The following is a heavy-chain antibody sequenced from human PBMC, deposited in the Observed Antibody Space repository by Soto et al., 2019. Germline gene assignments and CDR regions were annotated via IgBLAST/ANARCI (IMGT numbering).Heavy chain of an antibody. CDR1: GYSFANYW. J-gene: IGHJ4*02. CDR3: ARNLYDYLDY. CDR2: IYPGDSDT. Sequence: PGESLKISCKGSGYSFANYWIAWVRQMPGKGLEWMGIIYPGDSDTKYSPSFQGQVTISVDRSISTAYLQWSSLKASDTAMYYCARNLYDYLDYWGQGTLVTVSS. D-gene: IGHD3-16*01. V-gene: IGHV5-51*01.